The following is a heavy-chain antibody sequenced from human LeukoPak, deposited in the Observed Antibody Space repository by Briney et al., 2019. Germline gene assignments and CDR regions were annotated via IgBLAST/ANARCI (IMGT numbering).Heavy chain of an antibody. CDR2: INHSGST. V-gene: IGHV4-34*01. D-gene: IGHD6-19*01. Sequence: SETLSLTCAVYGGSFSGYYWSWIRQPPGKGLEWIGEINHSGSTNYNPSLKSRVTISVDTSKNQFSLKLSSVTAADTAVYYCARGRYSRGWSFFDYWGQGTLVTVSS. CDR1: GGSFSGYY. J-gene: IGHJ4*02. CDR3: ARGRYSRGWSFFDY.